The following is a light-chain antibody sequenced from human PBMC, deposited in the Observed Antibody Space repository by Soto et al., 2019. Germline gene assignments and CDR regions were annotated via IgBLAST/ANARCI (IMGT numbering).Light chain of an antibody. J-gene: IGKJ1*01. Sequence: EIVMTQSPGTLSVSPGERATLSCRASQSVSSNLAWYQQKPGQAPRHLIYVASTRATGIPARFSGSRSGTEFTLPITSLQSEDFAVYYCQQYNNWPRTFGQATKVEIK. CDR2: VAS. V-gene: IGKV3-15*01. CDR1: QSVSSN. CDR3: QQYNNWPRT.